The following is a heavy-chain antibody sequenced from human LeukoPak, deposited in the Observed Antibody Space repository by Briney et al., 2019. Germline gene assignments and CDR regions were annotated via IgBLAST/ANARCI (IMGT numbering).Heavy chain of an antibody. V-gene: IGHV1-8*01. CDR2: MNPNSGNT. CDR1: RYTFTSYD. J-gene: IGHJ4*02. D-gene: IGHD1-1*01. CDR3: ARGVSYYFDS. Sequence: ASVKVSCKASRYTFTSYDINWVRQATGQGLEWMGWMNPNSGNTGYAQKFQDRVTMTRDTSISTAYMELSSLRSEDTAVYYCARGVSYYFDSWGQGTLVTVSS.